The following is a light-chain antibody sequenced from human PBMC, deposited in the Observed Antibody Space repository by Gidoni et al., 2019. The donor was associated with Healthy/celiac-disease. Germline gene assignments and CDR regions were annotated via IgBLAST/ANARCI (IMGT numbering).Light chain of an antibody. V-gene: IGKV3-15*01. Sequence: EIVMTQSPATLSVSPGDRATLSCRASQSVSSNLAWYQQKPGQAPRLLIYGASTRATGIPARFSGSGSGTEFTLTISSLQSEDFAVYYCQQYNNWPPHTFGPWDQSGYQT. CDR2: GAS. CDR1: QSVSSN. CDR3: QQYNNWPPHT. J-gene: IGKJ3*01.